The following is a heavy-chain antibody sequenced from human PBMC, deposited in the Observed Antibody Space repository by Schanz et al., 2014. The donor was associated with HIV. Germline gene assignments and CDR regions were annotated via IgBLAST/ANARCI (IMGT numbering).Heavy chain of an antibody. CDR1: GFIVSSNY. J-gene: IGHJ4*02. Sequence: EVQLVETGGGLIQPGGSLRLSCAASGFIVSSNYMSWVRQAPGKGLEWVSVLYTGDSKYYTDSVKGRFTISRDNSKNTLYLQMNSLRVDDTAVYYCARGGGSGSYFAGYHFDYWGQGTLVTVSS. CDR3: ARGGGSGSYFAGYHFDY. V-gene: IGHV3-53*02. D-gene: IGHD1-26*01. CDR2: LYTGDSK.